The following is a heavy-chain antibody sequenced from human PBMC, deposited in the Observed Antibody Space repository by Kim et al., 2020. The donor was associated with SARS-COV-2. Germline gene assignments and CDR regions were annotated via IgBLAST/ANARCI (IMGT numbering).Heavy chain of an antibody. D-gene: IGHD3-3*01. Sequence: VKGRFTISRDNAKNSLYLQMNSLGAEDTAVYYCARDRHDFWSGYYPRDFDYWGQGTLVTVSS. CDR3: ARDRHDFWSGYYPRDFDY. V-gene: IGHV3-11*06. J-gene: IGHJ4*02.